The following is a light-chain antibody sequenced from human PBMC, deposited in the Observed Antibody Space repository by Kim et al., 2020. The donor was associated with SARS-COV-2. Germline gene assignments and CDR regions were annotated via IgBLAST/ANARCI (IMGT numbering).Light chain of an antibody. CDR2: GAS. CDR3: QQYNKWPPWT. Sequence: SPGERASLSCRASQRVNSSLAWYQQKPGQAPRLLIHGASTRAIGIPARFSGSGSGTEFTLIISSLQSEDFALYYCQQYNKWPPWTFGQGTKVDIK. J-gene: IGKJ1*01. CDR1: QRVNSS. V-gene: IGKV3-15*01.